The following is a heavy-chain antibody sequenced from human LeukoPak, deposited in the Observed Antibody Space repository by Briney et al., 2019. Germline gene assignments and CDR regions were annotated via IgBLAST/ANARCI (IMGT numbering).Heavy chain of an antibody. CDR2: INHSGST. CDR1: GGSFSGYY. V-gene: IGHV4-34*01. D-gene: IGHD1-26*01. CDR3: AREGATVLYYYYYYMDV. J-gene: IGHJ6*03. Sequence: PSETLSLTCAVYGGSFSGYYWSWIRQPPGKGLEWIGEINHSGSTNYNPSLKSRVTISVDTSKNQSSLKLSSVTAADTAVYYCAREGATVLYYYYYYMDVWGKGTTVTVSS.